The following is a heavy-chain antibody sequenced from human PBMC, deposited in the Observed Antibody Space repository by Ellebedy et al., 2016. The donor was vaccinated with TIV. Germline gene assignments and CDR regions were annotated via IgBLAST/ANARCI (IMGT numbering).Heavy chain of an antibody. Sequence: LRLSXTVSGGSISSGDYYWSWIRQPPGKGLEWIGYIYYSGSTYYNPSLKSRVTISVDTSKNQFSLKLSSVTAADTAVYYCARSSITIFGVVYYYGMDVWGQGTTVTVSS. V-gene: IGHV4-30-4*01. CDR3: ARSSITIFGVVYYYGMDV. D-gene: IGHD3-3*01. CDR2: IYYSGST. J-gene: IGHJ6*02. CDR1: GGSISSGDYY.